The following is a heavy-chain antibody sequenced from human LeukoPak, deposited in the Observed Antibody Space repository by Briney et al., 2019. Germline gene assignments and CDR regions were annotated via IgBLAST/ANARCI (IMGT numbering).Heavy chain of an antibody. D-gene: IGHD3-9*01. CDR2: ISNGGRAT. J-gene: IGHJ4*02. Sequence: GGSLRLSCAASGFTFSSSGMTWVRQAPGKGLEWVSAISNGGRATYYADSVKGRLIISRDNSRNTLDLQMNSLRAEDTAVYYCAKTGPYYFDYWGQGVLVTVSS. CDR1: GFTFSSSG. CDR3: AKTGPYYFDY. V-gene: IGHV3-23*01.